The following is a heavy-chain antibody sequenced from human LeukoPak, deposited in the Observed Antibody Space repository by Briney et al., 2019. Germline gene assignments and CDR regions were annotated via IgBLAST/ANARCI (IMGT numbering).Heavy chain of an antibody. V-gene: IGHV4-59*08. CDR2: IYYSGST. CDR3: ARGARAYSGYDYRGVDYYYYYMDV. CDR1: GGSISSYY. D-gene: IGHD5-12*01. Sequence: SETLSLTCTVSGGSISSYYWSWIRQPPGKGLEWIGYIYYSGSTNYNPSLKSRVTISVDTSKNQFSLKLSSVTAADTAVYYCARGARAYSGYDYRGVDYYYYYMDVWGKGTTVTVSS. J-gene: IGHJ6*03.